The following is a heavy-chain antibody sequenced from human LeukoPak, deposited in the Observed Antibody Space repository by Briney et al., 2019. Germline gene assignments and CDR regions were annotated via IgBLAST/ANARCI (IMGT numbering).Heavy chain of an antibody. D-gene: IGHD3-10*01. CDR3: ARDGAYYDSGSYYNNYFDY. J-gene: IGHJ4*02. CDR1: GYTFTSYA. V-gene: IGHV1-3*01. CDR2: INAGNGNT. Sequence: GASVKVSRKASGYTFTSYAMHWVRQAPGQRLEWMGWINAGNGNTKYSQKFQGRVTITRDTSASTAYMELSSLRSEDTAVYYCARDGAYYDSGSYYNNYFDYWGQGTLVTVSS.